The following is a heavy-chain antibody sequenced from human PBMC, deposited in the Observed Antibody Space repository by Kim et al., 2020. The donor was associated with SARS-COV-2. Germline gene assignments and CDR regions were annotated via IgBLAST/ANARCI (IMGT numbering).Heavy chain of an antibody. V-gene: IGHV3-74*01. J-gene: IGHJ3*02. CDR3: AKDLSGRQDM. CDR2: TDTDGRIT. CDR1: GFTFSNYW. D-gene: IGHD3-3*02. Sequence: GGSLRLSCVASGFTFSNYWMHWVRQATGKGLVWVARTDTDGRITNYADFVEGRFTISRDNARDTLYLQLNSLRVEDTAVYYCAKDLSGRQDMWGQGTMVTVSS.